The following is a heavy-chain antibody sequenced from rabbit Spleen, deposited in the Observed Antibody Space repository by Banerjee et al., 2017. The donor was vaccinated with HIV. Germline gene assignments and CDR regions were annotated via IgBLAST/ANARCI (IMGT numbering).Heavy chain of an antibody. Sequence: QEQLVESGGGLVQPTGSLTLTCKASGFSFGDRDVMCWVRQAPGKGLEWIACIDSGSSGFTYFATWAKGRFTCSKTSSTTVTLQVTRLTAADTATYFCARDTSSSFSSYGMDLWGPGTLVTVS. V-gene: IGHV1S45*01. J-gene: IGHJ6*01. CDR2: IDSGSSGFT. D-gene: IGHD1-1*01. CDR1: GFSFGDRDV. CDR3: ARDTSSSFSSYGMDL.